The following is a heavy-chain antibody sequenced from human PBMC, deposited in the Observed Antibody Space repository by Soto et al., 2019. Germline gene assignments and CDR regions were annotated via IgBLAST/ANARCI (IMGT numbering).Heavy chain of an antibody. CDR1: GYTFTGHY. Sequence: VKVSCKASGYTFTGHYIHWVRQAPEQGPEWMGEIGPESGATRYAQKFQGRVTMTRDTSITTVYMELKNLSPDDTAVYYCGRGRSGQIVVFYWGQGTPVTVSS. V-gene: IGHV1-2*02. J-gene: IGHJ4*02. D-gene: IGHD1-26*01. CDR3: GRGRSGQIVVFY. CDR2: IGPESGAT.